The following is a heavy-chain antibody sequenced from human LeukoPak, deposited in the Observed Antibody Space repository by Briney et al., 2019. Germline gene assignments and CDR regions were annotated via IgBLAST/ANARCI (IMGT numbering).Heavy chain of an antibody. CDR2: VKEDGSEK. J-gene: IGHJ4*02. Sequence: GGSLRLSCAAAGFTLSNYWMTWVRQAPGKGLEWVANVKEDGSEKYYVDSVKGRFTISRDNAKNSLYLQMNSLGAEDMAVYYCARGDRRFDYWGQGTLVTVSS. D-gene: IGHD2-21*01. CDR1: GFTLSNYW. V-gene: IGHV3-7*01. CDR3: ARGDRRFDY.